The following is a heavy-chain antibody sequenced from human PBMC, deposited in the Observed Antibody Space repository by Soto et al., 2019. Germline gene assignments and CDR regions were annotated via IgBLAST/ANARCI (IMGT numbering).Heavy chain of an antibody. D-gene: IGHD2-8*01. V-gene: IGHV3-23*03. CDR2: ILSDYNT. CDR3: ARRTNGDFGY. CDR1: GFTFSDYT. Sequence: EVQLLESGGGLAQPGGSLTLSCAASGFTFSDYTMSWVRQAPGQVLECISVILSDYNTFYSGSVRGRFTISRDNSKNTLYLQMNSLRAEDTAIYHCARRTNGDFGYWGQGALVTVSS. J-gene: IGHJ4*02.